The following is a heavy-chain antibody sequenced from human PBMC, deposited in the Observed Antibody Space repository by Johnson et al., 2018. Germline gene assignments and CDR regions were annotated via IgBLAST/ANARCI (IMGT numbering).Heavy chain of an antibody. CDR3: AKEGWFGGNYYYYYMDV. CDR1: GFTFDDYA. D-gene: IGHD3-10*01. V-gene: IGHV3-9*01. J-gene: IGHJ6*03. Sequence: VQLVESGGGLVQPGRSLRLSCAASGFTFDDYAMHWVRPAPGKGLEWVSGIRWNSGSIGYADSVKGRFTISRDNAKNSLYLQMNSLRAEDTALYSCAKEGWFGGNYYYYYMDVWGKGTTVTVSS. CDR2: IRWNSGSI.